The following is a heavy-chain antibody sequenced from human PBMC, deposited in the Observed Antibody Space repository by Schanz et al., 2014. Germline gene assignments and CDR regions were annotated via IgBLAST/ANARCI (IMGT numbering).Heavy chain of an antibody. D-gene: IGHD3-3*01. CDR3: ARQPGRITVSGVVSNWFDP. CDR1: GFTFSDYY. Sequence: QVYLVESGGDLVKPGGSLRLSCAASGFTFSDYYMAWIRQAPGKGLEWVSHISGSSIHKNYADSVKGRFSISRDNGETSVYLQMNSLRVEDTAVYYCARQPGRITVSGVVSNWFDPWGQGTLVTVSS. J-gene: IGHJ5*02. V-gene: IGHV3-11*05. CDR2: ISGSSIHK.